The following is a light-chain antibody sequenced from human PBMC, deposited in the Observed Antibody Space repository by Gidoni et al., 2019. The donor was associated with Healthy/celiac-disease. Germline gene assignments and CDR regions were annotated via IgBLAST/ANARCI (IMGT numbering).Light chain of an antibody. CDR1: QSVLYSSNNKNY. V-gene: IGKV4-1*01. Sequence: DIVMTQSPDSLAVSLGDRATINCKSSQSVLYSSNNKNYLAWYQQKPGQPPKLLIYWASTRESGVPYRCSGSGSGTEFTLTISSLQAEDGAVYYCQQYYSTPITFGPGTKVDIK. CDR2: WAS. J-gene: IGKJ3*01. CDR3: QQYYSTPIT.